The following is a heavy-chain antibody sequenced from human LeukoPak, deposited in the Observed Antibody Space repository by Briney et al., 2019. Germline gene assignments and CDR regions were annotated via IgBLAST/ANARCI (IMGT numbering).Heavy chain of an antibody. Sequence: SETLSLTCTVSGGSISSHYWSWTRQRPGQGLEWIGYIYYSGSTNYNPSLKSRVTMSVDTSKNQFSLKLSSVTAADTAVYYCARDSGTTGEVKFDPWGQGTLVTVSS. CDR2: IYYSGST. J-gene: IGHJ5*02. CDR3: ARDSGTTGEVKFDP. D-gene: IGHD3-10*01. CDR1: GGSISSHY. V-gene: IGHV4-59*11.